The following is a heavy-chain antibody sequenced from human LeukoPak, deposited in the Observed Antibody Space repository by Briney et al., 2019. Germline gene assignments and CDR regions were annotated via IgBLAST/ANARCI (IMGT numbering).Heavy chain of an antibody. CDR3: ARGSYRFAEAHRVLRFDP. CDR2: IIPIFGTA. V-gene: IGHV1-69*06. J-gene: IGHJ5*02. Sequence: GASVKVSCKASGGTFSSYAISWVRQAPGQGLEWMGGIIPIFGTANYAQKFQGRVTITADKSTSTAYMELSSLRSEDTAVYYCARGSYRFAEAHRVLRFDPWGQGTLVTVSS. CDR1: GGTFSSYA. D-gene: IGHD3-10*01.